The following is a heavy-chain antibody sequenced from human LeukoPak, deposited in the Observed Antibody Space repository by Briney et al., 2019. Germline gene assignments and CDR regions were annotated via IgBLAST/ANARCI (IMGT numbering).Heavy chain of an antibody. CDR3: VRDVGAVRGEVYFDY. Sequence: KTGGSLRLSCAASGFTFSTFAMHWVRLSPGKGLEWVSSITGSGPYILYADSVKRRFTISRDNTKNLLYLEMNSLRAEDTAMYYCVRDVGAVRGEVYFDYWGQGILVTVSS. V-gene: IGHV3-21*06. CDR1: GFTFSTFA. CDR2: ITGSGPYI. J-gene: IGHJ4*02. D-gene: IGHD3-16*01.